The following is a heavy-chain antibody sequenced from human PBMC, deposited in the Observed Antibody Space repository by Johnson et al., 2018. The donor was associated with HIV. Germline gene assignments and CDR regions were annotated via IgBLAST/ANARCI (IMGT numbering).Heavy chain of an antibody. J-gene: IGHJ3*02. Sequence: MLLVESGGSVVRPGGSLRLSCAASGFTVSSNYMSWVRQAPGKGLEWVSVIFSVGDAYYADSVKGRFTISRDNSKNTLYLQMNSLRAEDTAVYYCARAGSSSDDAFDIWGQGTMVTVSS. D-gene: IGHD6-6*01. V-gene: IGHV3-66*01. CDR3: ARAGSSSDDAFDI. CDR2: IFSVGDA. CDR1: GFTVSSNY.